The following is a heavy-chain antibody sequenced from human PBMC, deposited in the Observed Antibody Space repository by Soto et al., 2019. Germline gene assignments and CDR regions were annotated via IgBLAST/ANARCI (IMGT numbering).Heavy chain of an antibody. Sequence: EVQLVESGGDLVQSGGSLRLSCLASGFSLTPYWMSWVRQTPGKGLEWVAKINEDGSKRDYMESVEGRFTISRDNAKNSVSLQMDSLRVDDTAMYYCTRWDGRCSGGSCFFDSWGQGTLVTVSS. V-gene: IGHV3-7*01. CDR3: TRWDGRCSGGSCFFDS. D-gene: IGHD2-15*01. J-gene: IGHJ4*02. CDR1: GFSLTPYW. CDR2: INEDGSKR.